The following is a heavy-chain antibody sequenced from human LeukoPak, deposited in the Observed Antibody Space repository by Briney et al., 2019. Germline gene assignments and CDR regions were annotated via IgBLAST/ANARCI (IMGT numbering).Heavy chain of an antibody. CDR3: ARDEDYGDYGEAFDI. V-gene: IGHV3-74*01. CDR1: GFTFSNYW. Sequence: GGSLRLSCAVSGFTFSNYWMHWVRQAPGKGLVWVSRINSDGSITTYADSVKGRFTISRDNSKNTLYLQMNSLRAEDTAVYYCARDEDYGDYGEAFDIWGQGTMVTVSS. J-gene: IGHJ3*02. D-gene: IGHD4-17*01. CDR2: INSDGSIT.